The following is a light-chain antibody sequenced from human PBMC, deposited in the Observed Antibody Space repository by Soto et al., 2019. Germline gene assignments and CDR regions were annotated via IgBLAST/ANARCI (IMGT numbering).Light chain of an antibody. CDR3: QQYNSYRWT. CDR1: QSVIRW. CDR2: MAS. V-gene: IGKV1-5*03. Sequence: DIQMTQSPSTLSASVGDRVTITCRASQSVIRWLAWYQQKPGKAPKLLIYMASHLETGVPSRFSGSGSGTEFTLTISSLQPDDFATYYCQQYNSYRWTFGQGTKVEIK. J-gene: IGKJ1*01.